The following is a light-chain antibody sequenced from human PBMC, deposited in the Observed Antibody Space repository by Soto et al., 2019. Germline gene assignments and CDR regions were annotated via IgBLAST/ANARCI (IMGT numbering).Light chain of an antibody. V-gene: IGKV3-15*01. CDR1: QGIGST. CDR3: QRYNNWPLT. CDR2: DSS. Sequence: EIVLTQSPAALSVSPGERVTLSCRASQGIGSTLAWYQQKPGQTPRLLIYDSSTRAIGIPTRFSGSRSGTEFTLTINGLQSEDFALYYCQRYNNWPLTFGGGTKVDIK. J-gene: IGKJ4*01.